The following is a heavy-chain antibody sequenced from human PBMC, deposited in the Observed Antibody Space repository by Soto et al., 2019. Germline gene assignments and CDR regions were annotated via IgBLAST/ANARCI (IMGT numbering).Heavy chain of an antibody. CDR3: ARDRSNSDL. J-gene: IGHJ4*02. CDR2: ISYEGNR. Sequence: QVQLVQSGAEVKKPGASVKVSCMASGFTFTDYGFSWVRQAPGQGLEWMGWISYEGNRNYAQKFQDRLTLITDTSTTTAYMELRSLTPDDMAVYYCARDRSNSDLWGQGTLVTVSS. D-gene: IGHD4-4*01. V-gene: IGHV1-18*03. CDR1: GFTFTDYG.